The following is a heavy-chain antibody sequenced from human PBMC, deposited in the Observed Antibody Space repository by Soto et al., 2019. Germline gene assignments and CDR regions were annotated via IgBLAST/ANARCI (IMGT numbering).Heavy chain of an antibody. V-gene: IGHV3-30*18. J-gene: IGHJ4*02. CDR3: ANVNGATPY. CDR1: GFTFSSYG. CDR2: ISYDGSNK. D-gene: IGHD5-12*01. Sequence: QVQLVESGGGVVQPGRSLRLSCAACGFTFSSYGMHWVRQAPGKGLEWVAVISYDGSNKYYAESVKGRFTISRDNSKNTLYLQMNSLRAEDTGVYYCANVNGATPYWGQGTLVTVSS.